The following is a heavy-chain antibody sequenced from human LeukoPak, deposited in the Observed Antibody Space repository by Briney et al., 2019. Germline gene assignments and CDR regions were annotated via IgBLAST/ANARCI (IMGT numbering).Heavy chain of an antibody. CDR2: IYYSGST. D-gene: IGHD3-10*01. CDR3: ARGTMVRGVIVPADY. J-gene: IGHJ4*02. Sequence: SETLSLTCTVSGGSISSYYWSWIRQPPGKGLEWIGYIYYSGSTNYNPSLKSRVTVSVDTSKNQFSLKLSSVTAADTAVYYCARGTMVRGVIVPADYWGQGTLVTVSS. V-gene: IGHV4-59*01. CDR1: GGSISSYY.